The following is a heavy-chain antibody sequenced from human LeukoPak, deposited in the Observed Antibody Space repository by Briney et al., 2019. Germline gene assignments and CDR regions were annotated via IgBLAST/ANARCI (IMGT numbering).Heavy chain of an antibody. V-gene: IGHV3-7*01. CDR3: ARYGGHSYGSFDY. J-gene: IGHJ4*02. Sequence: GGSLRLSCAASGFTFSSYWMSWVRQAPGKGLEWVANIKQDGNEKYYVDSVKGRFTISRDNAKSSLCLQMNSLRAEDTAVYYCARYGGHSYGSFDYWGQGTLVTVSS. D-gene: IGHD5-18*01. CDR1: GFTFSSYW. CDR2: IKQDGNEK.